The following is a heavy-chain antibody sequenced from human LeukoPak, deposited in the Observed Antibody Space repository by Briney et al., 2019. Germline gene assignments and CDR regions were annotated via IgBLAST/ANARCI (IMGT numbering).Heavy chain of an antibody. V-gene: IGHV3-33*06. CDR3: AKDEVLYDSSGYPDY. J-gene: IGHJ4*02. D-gene: IGHD3-22*01. CDR1: GFTFSSYG. Sequence: GRSLRLSCAASGFTFSSYGMRWVRQAPGKGLEWVSVIWYDGSNKYYADSVKGRFTISRDNSKNTLYLQMNSLRAEDTAVYYCAKDEVLYDSSGYPDYWGQGTLVTVSS. CDR2: IWYDGSNK.